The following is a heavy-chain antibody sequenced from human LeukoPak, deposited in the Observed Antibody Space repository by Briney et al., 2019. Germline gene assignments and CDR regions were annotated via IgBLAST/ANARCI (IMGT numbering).Heavy chain of an antibody. D-gene: IGHD3-3*01. CDR2: LYSGSST. CDR3: ARVDDHFHWYLDL. CDR1: GFTVSTNY. Sequence: GGSLRLSCAASGFTVSTNYMNWVRQAPGKGLEWVSILYSGSSTYYADSVKGRFTISRDDSKNTLYLQMNSLRAEDTAVYYCARVDDHFHWYLDLWGRGTHVTVSS. J-gene: IGHJ2*01. V-gene: IGHV3-53*01.